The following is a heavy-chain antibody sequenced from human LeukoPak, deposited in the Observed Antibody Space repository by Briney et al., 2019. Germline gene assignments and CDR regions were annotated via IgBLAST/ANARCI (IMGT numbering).Heavy chain of an antibody. V-gene: IGHV3-7*01. CDR3: GRHRSGSGTYFIDY. J-gene: IGHJ4*02. Sequence: GGSLRLSCVVSGFTFSSYSMIGVRQAPGKGLQWVANMKKDGSETKYVESVKGRFTISRDNAKNSLYLQMNSLRAEDTAVYYCGRHRSGSGTYFIDYWGQGTLVSVSS. CDR1: GFTFSSYS. CDR2: MKKDGSET. D-gene: IGHD3-10*01.